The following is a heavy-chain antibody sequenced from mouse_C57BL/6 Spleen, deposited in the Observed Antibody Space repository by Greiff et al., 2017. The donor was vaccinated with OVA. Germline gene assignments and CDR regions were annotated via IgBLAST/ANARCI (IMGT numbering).Heavy chain of an antibody. CDR3: ARSRYYGSSYYAMDY. V-gene: IGHV1-59*01. CDR2: IDPSDSYT. D-gene: IGHD1-1*01. CDR1: GYTFTSYW. Sequence: VKLQQPGAELVRPGTSVKLSCKASGYTFTSYWMHWVKQRPGQGLEWIGVIDPSDSYTNYNQKFKGKATLTVDTSSSTAYMQLSSLTSEDSAVYYCARSRYYGSSYYAMDYWGQGTSVTVSS. J-gene: IGHJ4*01.